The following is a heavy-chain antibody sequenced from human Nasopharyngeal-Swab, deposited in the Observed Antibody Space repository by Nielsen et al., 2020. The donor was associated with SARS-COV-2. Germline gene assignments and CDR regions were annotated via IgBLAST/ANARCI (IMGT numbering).Heavy chain of an antibody. CDR3: ARDGVLTIFGVWRAPGSEYYFDY. CDR2: INPSGGST. D-gene: IGHD3-3*01. V-gene: IGHV1-46*01. CDR1: GYTFTSYY. Sequence: ASVKVSCKESGYTFTSYYMHWVRQAPGQGLEWMGIINPSGGSTSYAQKFQGRVTMTRDTSTSTVYMELSSLRSEDTAVYYCARDGVLTIFGVWRAPGSEYYFDYWGQGTLVTVSS. J-gene: IGHJ4*02.